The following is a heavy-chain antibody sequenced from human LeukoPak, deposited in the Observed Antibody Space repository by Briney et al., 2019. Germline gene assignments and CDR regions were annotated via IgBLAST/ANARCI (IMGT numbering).Heavy chain of an antibody. J-gene: IGHJ4*02. D-gene: IGHD6-19*01. CDR3: ASLSRAGYSSGWIQLDY. CDR2: IYYSGST. V-gene: IGHV4-39*01. Sequence: SETLSLTCTVSGGSISSSSYYWGWIRQPPGKGLEWIGSIYYSGSTYYNPSLKSRVTMSVDTSKNQFPLKLSSVTAADTAVYYCASLSRAGYSSGWIQLDYWGQGTLVTVSS. CDR1: GGSISSSSYY.